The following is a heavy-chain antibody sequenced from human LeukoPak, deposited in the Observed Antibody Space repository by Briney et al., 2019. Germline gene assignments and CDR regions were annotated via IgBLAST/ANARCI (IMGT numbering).Heavy chain of an antibody. Sequence: SETLSLTCTVSGGSISSYYWSWIRQPPGKGLEWIGYIYYSGSTNYNPSLKSRVTISVDTSKNQFSLKLSSMTAADTAVYYCARGRSSGSSFDYWGQGTLVTVSS. V-gene: IGHV4-59*01. CDR1: GGSISSYY. D-gene: IGHD1-26*01. J-gene: IGHJ4*02. CDR3: ARGRSSGSSFDY. CDR2: IYYSGST.